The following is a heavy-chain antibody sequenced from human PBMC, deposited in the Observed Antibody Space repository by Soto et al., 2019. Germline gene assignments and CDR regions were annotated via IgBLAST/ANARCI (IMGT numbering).Heavy chain of an antibody. D-gene: IGHD6-13*01. CDR2: ISNNGAHT. J-gene: IGHJ6*03. Sequence: EAQLVESGGGLVQPGGSLRLSCAASGFTFSNYEMHWVRQAPGKGLEYVSGISNNGAHTDYAKSVKGRFTNSKDNSENTRYLQMGGLRAEDMALYYCARRGYGSRWPNVYMDVWGKRTTVTGSS. CDR3: ARRGYGSRWPNVYMDV. V-gene: IGHV3-64*01. CDR1: GFTFSNYE.